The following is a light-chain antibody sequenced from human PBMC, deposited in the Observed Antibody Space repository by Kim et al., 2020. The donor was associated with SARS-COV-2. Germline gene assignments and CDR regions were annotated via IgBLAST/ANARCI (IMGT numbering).Light chain of an antibody. V-gene: IGLV4-69*01. J-gene: IGLJ3*02. CDR2: LNSDGSH. Sequence: ASVKLTCPLSSGHSSYAIAWHQQQPEKGPRYLMKLNSDGSHSKGDGIPDRFSGSSSGAERYVTISSLQSEDEADYYCQTWGTGSWVFGGGTQLTVL. CDR1: SGHSSYA. CDR3: QTWGTGSWV.